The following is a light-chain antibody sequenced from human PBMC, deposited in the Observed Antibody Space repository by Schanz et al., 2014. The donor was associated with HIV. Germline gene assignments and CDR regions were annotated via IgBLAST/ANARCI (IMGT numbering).Light chain of an antibody. CDR3: QQYNNYPLT. J-gene: IGKJ1*01. Sequence: DIQLTQSPSFLSASVGDRVTISCRASQGIRNSLAWYQQGPGKAPKLLIYAASTLQSGVPSRFSGSGSGTDFTLTISSLQPEDFATYYCQQYNNYPLTFGLGTKVAIK. V-gene: IGKV1-9*01. CDR2: AAS. CDR1: QGIRNS.